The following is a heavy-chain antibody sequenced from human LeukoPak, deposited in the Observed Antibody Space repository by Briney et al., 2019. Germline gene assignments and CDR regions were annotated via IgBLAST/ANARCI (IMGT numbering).Heavy chain of an antibody. Sequence: SVKVSCKASGGSLNNYAISWVRQAPGRGLEWMGGIIPILDTTPFAQKFQGRVSITADESTSTTYMELSSLRSEDTAVYYCARGAYLDWLGHFDYWGQGTLVTVSS. D-gene: IGHD3-9*01. J-gene: IGHJ4*02. CDR2: IIPILDTT. CDR1: GGSLNNYA. CDR3: ARGAYLDWLGHFDY. V-gene: IGHV1-69*13.